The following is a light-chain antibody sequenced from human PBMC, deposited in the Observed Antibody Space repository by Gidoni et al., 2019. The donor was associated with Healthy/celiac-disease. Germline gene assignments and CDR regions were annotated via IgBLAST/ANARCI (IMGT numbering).Light chain of an antibody. V-gene: IGLV2-11*01. J-gene: IGLJ2*01. Sequence: QSALTQPRSVSGSTGQSVTIPCTGTSSDVVGYNYVSWYQQHPGKAPKLMIYDVSKRPSGVPDRFSGSKSGNTASLTISALQAEDEADYYCCSYAGSYTLVFGGGTKLTVL. CDR2: DVS. CDR3: CSYAGSYTLV. CDR1: SSDVVGYNY.